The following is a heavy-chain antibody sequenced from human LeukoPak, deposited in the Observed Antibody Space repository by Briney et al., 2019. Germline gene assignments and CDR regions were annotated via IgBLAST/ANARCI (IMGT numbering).Heavy chain of an antibody. CDR3: ARDPSWLVRSKNYYYYMDV. V-gene: IGHV3-7*01. CDR2: TKHDGSGK. J-gene: IGHJ6*03. D-gene: IGHD6-19*01. Sequence: GSLRLSCAASGFTFSSYWMTWVRQAPGKGLEWVASTKHDGSGKYYVDSVKGRFTIFRDNAKNSLYLQMNSLRAEDTAVYYCARDPSWLVRSKNYYYYMDVWGKGTTVTVSS. CDR1: GFTFSSYW.